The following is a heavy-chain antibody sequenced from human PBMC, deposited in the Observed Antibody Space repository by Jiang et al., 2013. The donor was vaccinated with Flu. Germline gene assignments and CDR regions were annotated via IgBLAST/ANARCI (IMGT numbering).Heavy chain of an antibody. CDR2: ISYDGSNK. CDR3: ARDSQKQWLVGLIDY. J-gene: IGHJ4*02. D-gene: IGHD6-19*01. V-gene: IGHV3-30-3*01. CDR1: GFTFSSYA. Sequence: QLVESGGGVVQPGRSLRLSCAASGFTFSSYAMHWVRQAPGKGLEWVAVISYDGSNKYYADSVKGRFTISRDNSKNTLYLQMNSLRAEDTAVYYCARDSQKQWLVGLIDYWGQGILVTVSS.